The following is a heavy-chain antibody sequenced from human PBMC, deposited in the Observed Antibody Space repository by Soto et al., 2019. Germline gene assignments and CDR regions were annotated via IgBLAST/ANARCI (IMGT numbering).Heavy chain of an antibody. D-gene: IGHD4-17*01. CDR2: INSGGRT. V-gene: IGHV3-23*01. CDR1: GFTFSSYT. J-gene: IGHJ4*02. Sequence: EVQLLESGGGLVQPGGSLRLSCAASGFTFSSYTMNWVRQAPGKGLEWVSGINSGGRTYYADSVKGRFTISRDDSKNTLYRQIICLRAEDTAVYYCAKDLRPDGVWDFDYWGQGTLVTVSS. CDR3: AKDLRPDGVWDFDY.